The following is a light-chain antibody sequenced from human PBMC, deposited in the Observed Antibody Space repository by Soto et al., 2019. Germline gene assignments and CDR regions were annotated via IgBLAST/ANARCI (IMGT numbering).Light chain of an antibody. CDR3: QQYNNWPPIT. Sequence: EIVMTQSPATLCVSPGERATLSCRASQSVSIKLAWYQQKPGQAPRLLIYDTSTRATGIPARLSGSGSGTEFTLTISSLQSEDFAVYYCQQYNNWPPITFGQGTRLEIK. CDR2: DTS. V-gene: IGKV3-15*01. CDR1: QSVSIK. J-gene: IGKJ5*01.